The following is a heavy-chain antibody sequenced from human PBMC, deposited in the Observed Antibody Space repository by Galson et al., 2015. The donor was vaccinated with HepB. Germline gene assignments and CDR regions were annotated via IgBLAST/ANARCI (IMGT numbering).Heavy chain of an antibody. J-gene: IGHJ6*03. Sequence: TLSLTCAVSGASVSSSGFSLSWIRQPPGKGLEWIGSMFHNGNTFYNPSLKSRVTISLDRFRNQFSLKVTSVTAADTAVYYCARNWADSYYMDVWDKGTTITVSS. V-gene: IGHV4-30-2*01. D-gene: IGHD3-16*01. CDR1: GASVSSSGFS. CDR3: ARNWADSYYMDV. CDR2: MFHNGNT.